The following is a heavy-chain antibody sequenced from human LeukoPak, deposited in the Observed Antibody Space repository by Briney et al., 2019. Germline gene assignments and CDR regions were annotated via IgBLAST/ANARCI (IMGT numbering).Heavy chain of an antibody. CDR3: ATYGSGSYFDYYYMDV. D-gene: IGHD3-10*01. J-gene: IGHJ6*03. CDR1: GYTFTSYY. Sequence: ASVKVSCKASGYTFTSYYMHWVRQAPGQGLEWMGIINPSGGSTSYAQKFQGRVTMTRDMSTSTVYMELSSLRSEDTAVYYCATYGSGSYFDYYYMDVWGKGPRSPSP. CDR2: INPSGGST. V-gene: IGHV1-46*01.